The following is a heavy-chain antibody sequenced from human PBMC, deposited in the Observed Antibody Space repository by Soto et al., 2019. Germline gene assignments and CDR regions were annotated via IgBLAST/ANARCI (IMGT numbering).Heavy chain of an antibody. CDR2: IYPGDSDT. D-gene: IGHD3-10*01. Sequence: PGESLKISCKGSGYSFTSYWIGWVRQMPGKGLEWMGIIYPGDSDTRYSPSFQGQVTISADISTSTAYLQWSTLKASDTAMYYCARLVRGVVIIGGFDIWGQGTMVTVSS. CDR1: GYSFTSYW. J-gene: IGHJ3*02. V-gene: IGHV5-51*01. CDR3: ARLVRGVVIIGGFDI.